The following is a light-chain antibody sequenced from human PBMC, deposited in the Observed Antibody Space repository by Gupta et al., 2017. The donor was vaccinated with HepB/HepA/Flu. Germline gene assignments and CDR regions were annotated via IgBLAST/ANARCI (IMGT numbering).Light chain of an antibody. CDR1: QNIHFF. V-gene: IGKV1-39*01. CDR2: LAS. CDR3: QQRDIIPWT. J-gene: IGKJ1*01. Sequence: DIQMTQSPSSLSASVGDTVSFTCRASQNIHFFLNWYQHKPGQAPKLLISLASILQSGVPARFSGSGSGTDFTLTIDRLQPEDFATYCCQQRDIIPWTFGLGTKVDIK.